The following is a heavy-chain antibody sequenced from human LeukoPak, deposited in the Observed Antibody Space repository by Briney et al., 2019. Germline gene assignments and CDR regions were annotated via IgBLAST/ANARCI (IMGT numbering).Heavy chain of an antibody. D-gene: IGHD3-3*01. V-gene: IGHV4-59*01. CDR1: GGSISSYY. CDR3: ARDPGFLEWLPTY. CDR2: IYYSGST. J-gene: IGHJ4*02. Sequence: SETLSLTCTVSGGSISSYYWSWIRQPPGKGLEWIGYIYYSGSTNYNPSLKSRVTISVDTPKNQFSLKLSSVTAADTAVYYCARDPGFLEWLPTYWGQGTLVTVSS.